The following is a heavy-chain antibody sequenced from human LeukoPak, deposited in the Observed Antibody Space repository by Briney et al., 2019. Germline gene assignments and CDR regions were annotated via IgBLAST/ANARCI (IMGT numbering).Heavy chain of an antibody. CDR3: AKDLNSIAAGDY. D-gene: IGHD6-13*01. CDR2: ISSSSSTI. V-gene: IGHV3-48*01. J-gene: IGHJ4*02. Sequence: GGSLRLSCVGSGFTFSSYHMNWVRQAPGKGLEWVSYISSSSSTIYYADSVKGRFTISRDNSKNTLYLQMNSLRAEDTAVYYCAKDLNSIAAGDYWGQGTLVTVSS. CDR1: GFTFSSYH.